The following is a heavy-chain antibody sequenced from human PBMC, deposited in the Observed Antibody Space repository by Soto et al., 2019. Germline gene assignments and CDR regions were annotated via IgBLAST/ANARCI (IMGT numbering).Heavy chain of an antibody. CDR3: ARGHRSPVGATWVSLSNRDFDY. D-gene: IGHD1-26*01. CDR1: GFTFSSYS. V-gene: IGHV3-21*01. J-gene: IGHJ4*02. CDR2: ISSSSSYI. Sequence: GGSLRLSCAASGFTFSSYSMNWVRQAPGKGLEWVSSISSSSSYIYYADSVKGRFTISRDNAKNSLYLQMNSLRAEDTAVYYCARGHRSPVGATWVSLSNRDFDYWGQGTLVTVSS.